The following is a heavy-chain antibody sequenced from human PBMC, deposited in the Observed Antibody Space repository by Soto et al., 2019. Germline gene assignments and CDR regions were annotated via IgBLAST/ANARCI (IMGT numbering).Heavy chain of an antibody. CDR1: GGIFSTYA. J-gene: IGHJ4*02. Sequence: QVQLVQSGAEVKKPGSSVKVSCKASGGIFSTYAISWLRQAPGQGLEWMGGIIPLFGKPNYAQRFQGRVTITADESTSTAYMELSRLRSEGTADYYCARDRDDYGSGNYYNRFDFWGQGTLVTVSS. CDR3: ARDRDDYGSGNYYNRFDF. CDR2: IIPLFGKP. V-gene: IGHV1-69*01. D-gene: IGHD3-10*01.